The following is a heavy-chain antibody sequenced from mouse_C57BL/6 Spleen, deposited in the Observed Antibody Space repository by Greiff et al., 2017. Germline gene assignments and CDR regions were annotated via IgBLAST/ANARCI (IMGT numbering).Heavy chain of an antibody. V-gene: IGHV1-15*01. D-gene: IGHD1-1*01. CDR3: TTYGSSYFDY. CDR1: GYTFTDYE. CDR2: IDPETGGT. J-gene: IGHJ2*01. Sequence: VQLQQSGAELVRPGASVTLSCKASGYTFTDYEMHWVKQTPVRGLEWIGAIDPETGGTAYNQKFKGKAILTADKSSSTAYMELRSLTSEDSAVYYCTTYGSSYFDYWGQGTTLTVSS.